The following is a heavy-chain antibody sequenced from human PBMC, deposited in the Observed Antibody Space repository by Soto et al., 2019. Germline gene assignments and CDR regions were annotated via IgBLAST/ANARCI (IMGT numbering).Heavy chain of an antibody. D-gene: IGHD2-15*01. CDR3: ARVGCSGGRCHSWSIY. CDR2: ISAFNGNT. J-gene: IGHJ4*02. Sequence: QVQLVQSGAEVKKPGASVKVSCKASGYSFTSYGITLVRQAPGQGLEWMGWISAFNGNTNYPQKFQGRVTMTTDTSTSTAYMELRSLRSDDTAVYYCARVGCSGGRCHSWSIYWGQGTLVTVSS. CDR1: GYSFTSYG. V-gene: IGHV1-18*01.